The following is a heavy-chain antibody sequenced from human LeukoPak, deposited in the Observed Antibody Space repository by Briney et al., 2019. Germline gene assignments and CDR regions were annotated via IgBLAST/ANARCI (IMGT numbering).Heavy chain of an antibody. V-gene: IGHV4-59*01. CDR2: TFNNGRT. Sequence: PSETLSLTCTVSGGSISSYYWNWIRQPPGKGLEWIEYTFNNGRTSYNSSLKSRVVISVDTSKNQFSLNLMFVTAADTAVYYCARGGANVEFWGQGVLVTVSS. CDR1: GGSISSYY. J-gene: IGHJ4*02. D-gene: IGHD1-26*01. CDR3: ARGGANVEF.